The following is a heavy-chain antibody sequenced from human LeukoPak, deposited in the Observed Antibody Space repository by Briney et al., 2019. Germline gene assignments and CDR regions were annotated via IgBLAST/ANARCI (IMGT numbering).Heavy chain of an antibody. CDR3: ARDGYKLGHYFDY. CDR2: IYTSGST. CDR1: GGSISSYY. Sequence: PSETLSLTCTVSGGSISSYYWSWIWQPAGKGLEWIGRIYTSGSTNYNPSLKSRVTMSVDTSKNQFSLKLSSVTAADTAVYYCARDGYKLGHYFDYWGQGTLVTVSS. J-gene: IGHJ4*02. D-gene: IGHD5-24*01. V-gene: IGHV4-4*07.